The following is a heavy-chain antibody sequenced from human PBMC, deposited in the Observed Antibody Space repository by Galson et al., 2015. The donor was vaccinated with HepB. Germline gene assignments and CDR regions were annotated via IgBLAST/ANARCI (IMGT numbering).Heavy chain of an antibody. V-gene: IGHV1-2*02. CDR3: ARDGGGDIVVVPAAIVRSGVY. Sequence: SVKVSCKASGYTFTGYYMHWVRQAPGQGLEWMGWINPNSGGTNYAQKFQGRVTMTRDTSISTAYMELSRLRSDDTAVYYCARDGGGDIVVVPAAIVRSGVYWGQGTLVTVSS. J-gene: IGHJ4*02. CDR2: INPNSGGT. CDR1: GYTFTGYY. D-gene: IGHD2-2*02.